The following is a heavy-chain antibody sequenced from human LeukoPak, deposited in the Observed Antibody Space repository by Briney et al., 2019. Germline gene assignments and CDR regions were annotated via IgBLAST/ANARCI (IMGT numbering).Heavy chain of an antibody. J-gene: IGHJ4*02. Sequence: KPSETLSPTCTVSGGSISSYYWSWIRQPPGKGLEWIGHIYYSGSTIYNPSLKSRVTISVDTSKNQFSLKLSSVTAADTAVYYCARFKAATLDFDYWGQGTLVTVSS. D-gene: IGHD2-15*01. CDR3: ARFKAATLDFDY. CDR2: IYYSGST. CDR1: GGSISSYY. V-gene: IGHV4-59*01.